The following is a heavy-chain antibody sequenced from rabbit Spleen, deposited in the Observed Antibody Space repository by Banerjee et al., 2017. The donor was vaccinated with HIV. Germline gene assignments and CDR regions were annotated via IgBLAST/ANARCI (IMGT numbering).Heavy chain of an antibody. Sequence: QEQLVESGGDLVKPEGSLTLTCTASGFSFSSSYWICWVRQAPGKGLEWIACIDAGSSGFTYFATWAKGRFAISKTSSTTVTLQMTSLTAADTATYFCARDTSSSFSSYGMDLWGQGTLVTVS. CDR1: GFSFSSSYW. CDR2: IDAGSSGFT. J-gene: IGHJ6*01. V-gene: IGHV1S45*01. D-gene: IGHD1-1*01. CDR3: ARDTSSSFSSYGMDL.